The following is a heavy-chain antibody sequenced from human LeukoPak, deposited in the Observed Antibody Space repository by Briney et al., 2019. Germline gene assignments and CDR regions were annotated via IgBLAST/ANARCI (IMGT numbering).Heavy chain of an antibody. CDR1: GGTFSSYA. D-gene: IGHD5-18*01. V-gene: IGHV1-69*06. CDR3: ARDFGYSTENAFDI. Sequence: GSSVKVSCKASGGTFSSYAISWVRQAPGQGLEWMGGIIPIFGTANYAQKFQGRVTITADKSTSTAYMELSSLRSEDTAVYYCARDFGYSTENAFDIWGQGTMVTVSS. J-gene: IGHJ3*02. CDR2: IIPIFGTA.